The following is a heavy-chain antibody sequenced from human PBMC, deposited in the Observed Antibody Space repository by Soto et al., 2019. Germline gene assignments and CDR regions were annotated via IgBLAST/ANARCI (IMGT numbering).Heavy chain of an antibody. CDR3: VKQSGSGSYYKVGSGGHFDS. CDR1: GYTFTSYA. J-gene: IGHJ4*02. V-gene: IGHV1-3*01. Sequence: ASVKVSCKASGYTFTSYAMHWVRQAPGQRLEWMGWINAGNGNTKYSQKFQGRVTITRDTSASTAYMELTSLRAEDTAVYYCVKQSGSGSYYKVGSGGHFDSWGQGTLVTVSS. CDR2: INAGNGNT. D-gene: IGHD3-10*01.